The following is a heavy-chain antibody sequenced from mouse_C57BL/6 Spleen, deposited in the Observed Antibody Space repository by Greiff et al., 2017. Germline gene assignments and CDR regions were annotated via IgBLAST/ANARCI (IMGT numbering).Heavy chain of an antibody. J-gene: IGHJ3*01. D-gene: IGHD1-1*01. V-gene: IGHV14-3*01. CDR3: ASDYYGSSYGWFAY. CDR2: IDPANGNT. Sequence: VQLQQSVAELVRPGASVKLSCTASGFNIKNTYMPWVKQRPEQGLEWIGRIDPANGNTKYAPKFQGKATITADTSSNTAYLQLSSLTSEDTAIYYCASDYYGSSYGWFAYWGQGTLVTVSA. CDR1: GFNIKNTY.